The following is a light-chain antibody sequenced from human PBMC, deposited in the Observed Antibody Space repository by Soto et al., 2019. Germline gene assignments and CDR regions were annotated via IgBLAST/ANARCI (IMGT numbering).Light chain of an antibody. CDR3: QQSYTTPPWT. J-gene: IGKJ1*01. CDR2: AAS. CDR1: QSIDKC. Sequence: DIQMTQSPSSLSASVGDRVTITCRASQSIDKCLNWYQQKPGKAPKLLIYAASTLQSGVPSRFSGSGSGTDFTLTISSLQPEDFATYYCQQSYTTPPWTIGQGTKVEIQ. V-gene: IGKV1-39*01.